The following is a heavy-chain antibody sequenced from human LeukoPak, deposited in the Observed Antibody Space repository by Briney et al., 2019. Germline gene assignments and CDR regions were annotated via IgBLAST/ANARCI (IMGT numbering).Heavy chain of an antibody. Sequence: GRSLRLSCAASGFTFSTYEMHWVRQAPGKGLEWVAVISHDGNDQYYGDSVKGRFTISRDNSKNALYQQMNSQRLEDTAVYYCARDRACSRPSCFNAFDVWGQGTMAIVSS. CDR3: ARDRACSRPSCFNAFDV. V-gene: IGHV3-30*04. J-gene: IGHJ3*01. CDR2: ISHDGNDQ. D-gene: IGHD2-2*01. CDR1: GFTFSTYE.